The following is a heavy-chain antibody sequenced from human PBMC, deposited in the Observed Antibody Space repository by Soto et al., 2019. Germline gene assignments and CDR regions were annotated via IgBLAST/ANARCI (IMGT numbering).Heavy chain of an antibody. CDR3: AHTRIYDILTGPHFDY. D-gene: IGHD3-9*01. Sequence: QITLKESGPTLVKPTQTLTLTCTFSGFSLSTSGVAVGWIRQPPGKALEWLALIYWDDDKRYSPSLQSRLTITKDTSKNQVVLTMTNMDPVDTATYYCAHTRIYDILTGPHFDYWGQGSLVTVSS. CDR2: IYWDDDK. V-gene: IGHV2-5*02. CDR1: GFSLSTSGVA. J-gene: IGHJ4*02.